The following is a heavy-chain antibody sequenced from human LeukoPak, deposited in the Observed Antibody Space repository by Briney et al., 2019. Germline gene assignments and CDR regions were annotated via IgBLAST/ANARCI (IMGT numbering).Heavy chain of an antibody. CDR1: GYTFTSYY. J-gene: IGHJ4*02. CDR3: AKHYLTTFDY. V-gene: IGHV1-46*01. Sequence: VASVKVSCKASGYTFTSYYMHWVRQAPGQGLEWMGIINPSGGSTSYAQKFQGRVTFTRDTSINTAYMELSSLQSEDTAVYYCAKHYLTTFDYWGQGTLVIVSS. D-gene: IGHD1-14*01. CDR2: INPSGGST.